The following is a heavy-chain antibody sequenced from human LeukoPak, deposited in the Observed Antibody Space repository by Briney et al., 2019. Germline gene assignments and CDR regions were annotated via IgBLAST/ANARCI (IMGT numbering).Heavy chain of an antibody. CDR2: IYHSGST. CDR3: ARAGYSGYGFHY. D-gene: IGHD5-12*01. V-gene: IGHV4-30-2*01. CDR1: GGSISSGGYS. Sequence: SETLSLTCAVSGGSISSGGYSWSWIRQPPGKGLEWIGCIYHSGSTYYNPSLKSRVTISVDRSKNQFSLKLSSVTAADTAVYYCARAGYSGYGFHYWGQGTLVTVSS. J-gene: IGHJ4*02.